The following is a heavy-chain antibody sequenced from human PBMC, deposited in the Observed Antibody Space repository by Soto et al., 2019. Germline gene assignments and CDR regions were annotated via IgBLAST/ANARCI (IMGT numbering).Heavy chain of an antibody. J-gene: IGHJ5*02. CDR3: ARGGGEWLPYNWFDP. CDR2: ISSSSSTI. CDR1: GFTFSSYS. Sequence: EVQLVESGGGLVQPGGSLRLSCAASGFTFSSYSMNWVRQAPGKGLEWVSYISSSSSTIYYADSVKGRFTISRDNAKNSLDLQMKSLRDEDTAVYYCARGGGEWLPYNWFDPWGQGTLVTVSS. V-gene: IGHV3-48*02. D-gene: IGHD3-3*01.